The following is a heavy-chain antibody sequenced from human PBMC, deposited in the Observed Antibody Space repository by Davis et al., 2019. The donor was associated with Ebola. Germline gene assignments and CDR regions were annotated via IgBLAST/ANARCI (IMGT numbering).Heavy chain of an antibody. CDR2: ISYDGSNK. D-gene: IGHD3-10*01. Sequence: GESLKISCAASGFTFSSYGMHWVRQAPGKGLEWVAVISYDGSNKYYADSVKGRFTISRANSKNTLYLQMNSLRAEDTAVYYCAKKGAGSYYYYYGMDVWGQGTTVTVSS. CDR3: AKKGAGSYYYYYGMDV. J-gene: IGHJ6*02. V-gene: IGHV3-30*18. CDR1: GFTFSSYG.